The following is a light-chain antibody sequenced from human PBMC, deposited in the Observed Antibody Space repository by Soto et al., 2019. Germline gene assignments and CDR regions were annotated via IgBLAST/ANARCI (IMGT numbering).Light chain of an antibody. CDR2: DTN. J-gene: IGLJ3*02. CDR1: SGSVSTDYY. V-gene: IGLV8-61*01. CDR3: VLYMGSGIWV. Sequence: QAVVTQEPSFSVSPGGTVTLTCGLTSGSVSTDYYPSWYQQTPGQAPRTLIYDTNTRSSGVPDRFSGSILGNKAVLTITGAQADDESHFYCVLYMGSGIWVFGGGTKLTVL.